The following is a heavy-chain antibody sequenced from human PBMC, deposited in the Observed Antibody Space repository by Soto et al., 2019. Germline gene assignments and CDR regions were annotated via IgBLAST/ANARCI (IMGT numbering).Heavy chain of an antibody. J-gene: IGHJ4*02. CDR3: ARMNYYDTSGYPFDY. CDR1: AGSISSYY. D-gene: IGHD3-22*01. CDR2: IYFRGTT. V-gene: IGHV4-59*13. Sequence: TSDTLSLTCTVSAGSISSYYCCWIRQPPWKGLGWIGYIYFRGTTNYNPSLKSRVTMSADTSKNQFSLKLNSVTAADTAVYYCARMNYYDTSGYPFDYWGQGMMVTVS.